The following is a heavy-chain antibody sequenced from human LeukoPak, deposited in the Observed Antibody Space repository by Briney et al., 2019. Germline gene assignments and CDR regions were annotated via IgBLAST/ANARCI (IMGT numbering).Heavy chain of an antibody. CDR2: INYSGGST. J-gene: IGHJ4*02. V-gene: IGHV3-23*01. CDR3: AKRREIGIQLWKYYFDY. Sequence: GGSLRLSCAASGFTFSSDAMSWVRQAPGKGLEWVSGINYSGGSTYYADSVKGRFTISRDNSKNTLYLQMNSLRAEDTAVYYCAKRREIGIQLWKYYFDYWGQGTLVTVSS. D-gene: IGHD5-18*01. CDR1: GFTFSSDA.